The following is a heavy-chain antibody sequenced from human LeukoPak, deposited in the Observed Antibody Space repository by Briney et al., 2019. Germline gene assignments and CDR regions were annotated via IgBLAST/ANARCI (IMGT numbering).Heavy chain of an antibody. CDR2: MNPNSSNT. J-gene: IGHJ6*02. CDR3: ARVGIGSGWYIRVDYYYYGMDV. CDR1: GYTFTSYD. V-gene: IGHV1-8*01. D-gene: IGHD6-19*01. Sequence: ASVKVSCKASGYTFTSYDINWMRQATGHGLEVMGWMNPNSSNTGYAQKFQGRVTMTRNTSISTAYMELSSLRSEDTAVYYCARVGIGSGWYIRVDYYYYGMDVWGQGTTVTVSS.